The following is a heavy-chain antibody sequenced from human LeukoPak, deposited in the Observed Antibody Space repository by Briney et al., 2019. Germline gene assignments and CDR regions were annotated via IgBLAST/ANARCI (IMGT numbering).Heavy chain of an antibody. CDR2: IKSKGDGETT. CDR3: ATDLGLTMIRGVIVH. Sequence: GGSLRLSCAASGFTFRNAWMTWVRQAPGKGLEWVGRIKSKGDGETTDYAAPVKGRFFMSRDDAEATLYLQMNSPQAEDTAVYYCATDLGLTMIRGVIVHWGQGALDAVSS. D-gene: IGHD3-10*01. V-gene: IGHV3-15*01. J-gene: IGHJ1*01. CDR1: GFTFRNAW.